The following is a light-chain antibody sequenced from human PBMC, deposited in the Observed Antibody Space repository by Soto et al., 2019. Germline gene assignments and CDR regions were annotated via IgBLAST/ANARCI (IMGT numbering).Light chain of an antibody. J-gene: IGKJ2*01. V-gene: IGKV3-20*01. CDR3: QQYGSSPPYT. CDR1: QTVSNNY. CDR2: GSS. Sequence: EVVLTQSPGTLSLSPGERATLSCRASQTVSNNYLAWYQLGPGQAPRLLIFGSSDRAAGVPVRFSGSGSGTDFTLTISRLEPGDVAVYYCQQYGSSPPYTFGQGTKLEIK.